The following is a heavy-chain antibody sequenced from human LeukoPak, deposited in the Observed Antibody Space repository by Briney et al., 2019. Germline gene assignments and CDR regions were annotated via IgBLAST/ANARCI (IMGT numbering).Heavy chain of an antibody. V-gene: IGHV3-53*01. CDR2: IDRSGVT. CDR3: AKDYRAHPLRPNWLDP. J-gene: IGHJ5*02. CDR1: GFTVNNNY. D-gene: IGHD1-26*01. Sequence: GGSLRLSCTTSGFTVNNNYMSWVRQAPGKGLEWVSVIDRSGVTHYADSVKGRFTISRDNSKNTLYLQMNSLRAEDTGVYYCAKDYRAHPLRPNWLDPWGQGTLVTVSS.